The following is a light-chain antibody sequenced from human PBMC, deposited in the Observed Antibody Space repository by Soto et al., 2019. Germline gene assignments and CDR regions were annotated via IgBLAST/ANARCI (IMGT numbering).Light chain of an antibody. CDR2: GAS. J-gene: IGKJ4*01. V-gene: IGKV3-15*01. Sequence: EKVMTQSPAALSVSPGERATLSCRASQSVNSNLAWYQHKPGQAPRLLLYGASTRATGIPARFSGSASGTEFTLTISSLQPEDSAVYYCQQYNDWPVTFGGGNKVEVK. CDR3: QQYNDWPVT. CDR1: QSVNSN.